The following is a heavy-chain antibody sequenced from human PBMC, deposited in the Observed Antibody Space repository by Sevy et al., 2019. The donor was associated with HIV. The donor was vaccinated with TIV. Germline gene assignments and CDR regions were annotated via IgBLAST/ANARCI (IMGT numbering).Heavy chain of an antibody. J-gene: IGHJ4*02. CDR1: GFIFSNYN. Sequence: GGSLRLSCAASGFIFSNYNMHWVRQAPGKGLQWVSCISSSSNDIYYADSLKGRFTISRENVKNSLYLQMNSLRAEDTAVYYCARKMELLVPDYWGQGTLVTVSS. CDR3: ARKMELLVPDY. CDR2: ISSSSNDI. V-gene: IGHV3-21*01. D-gene: IGHD1-7*01.